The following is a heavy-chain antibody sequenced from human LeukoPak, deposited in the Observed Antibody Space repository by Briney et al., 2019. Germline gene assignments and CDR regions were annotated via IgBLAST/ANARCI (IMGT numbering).Heavy chain of an antibody. CDR3: AKVVSGSSSIFSSAFDI. V-gene: IGHV3-23*01. D-gene: IGHD6-13*01. CDR1: GFTFSRYW. J-gene: IGHJ3*02. Sequence: GGSLRLSCAASGFTFSRYWMSWVRQAPGKGLEWVSVISGSGGSTDYTDSVKGRFTISRDNSKNTLYLQMNSLRVEDTAVYYCAKVVSGSSSIFSSAFDIWGQGTMVTVSS. CDR2: ISGSGGST.